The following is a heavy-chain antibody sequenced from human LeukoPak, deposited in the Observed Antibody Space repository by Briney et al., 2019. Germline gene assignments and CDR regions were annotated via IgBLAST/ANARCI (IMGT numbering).Heavy chain of an antibody. CDR2: GYPGDSDT. CDR3: ARQAKDPTYYSYAMDV. Sequence: VESLKISCKGSEYSFTSYWIGWVRQMPGKGLEWMGTGYPGDSDTSYNPSFQGQVTISADKSISTAYLQLTSLKASDTAMYYCARQAKDPTYYSYAMDVWGQGTTVTVSS. D-gene: IGHD1-1*01. J-gene: IGHJ6*02. V-gene: IGHV5-51*01. CDR1: EYSFTSYW.